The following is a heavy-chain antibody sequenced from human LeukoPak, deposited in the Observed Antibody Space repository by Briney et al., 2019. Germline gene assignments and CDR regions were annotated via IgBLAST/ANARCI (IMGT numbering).Heavy chain of an antibody. D-gene: IGHD3-3*01. J-gene: IGHJ5*02. V-gene: IGHV1-2*02. Sequence: ASVKVSCKASGYTFTGYYMHWVRQAPGQGLEWMGWINPNSGGTNYAQKFQGRVTMTRDTSISTAYMELSRLRSDDTAVYYCARDRIRLLEWLLSGGFDPWGQGTLVTVSS. CDR3: ARDRIRLLEWLLSGGFDP. CDR1: GYTFTGYY. CDR2: INPNSGGT.